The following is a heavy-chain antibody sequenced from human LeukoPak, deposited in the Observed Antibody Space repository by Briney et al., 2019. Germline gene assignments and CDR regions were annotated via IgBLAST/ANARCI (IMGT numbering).Heavy chain of an antibody. CDR2: INSDGSST. Sequence: GGSLRLSCAASGFTFSSYWMHWVRQAPGKGLVWVSRINSDGSSTSYADSVKGRFTVSRDNAKNTLYLQMNSLRVEDTAAYYCARETAAGIHFDYWGQGTLVTVSS. D-gene: IGHD6-13*01. CDR3: ARETAAGIHFDY. CDR1: GFTFSSYW. J-gene: IGHJ4*02. V-gene: IGHV3-74*01.